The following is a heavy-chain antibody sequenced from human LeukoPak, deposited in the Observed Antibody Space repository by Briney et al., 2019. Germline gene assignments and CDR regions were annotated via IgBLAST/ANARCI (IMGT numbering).Heavy chain of an antibody. J-gene: IGHJ6*02. Sequence: ASVKVSCKASGYTFTSYGISWVRQAPGQGLEWMGWISAYNGNTNYAQKLQGRVTMTTDTSTSTAYMELRSLRSDDTAVYYCASTYYYDSTYGMDVWGQGTTVTVSS. CDR3: ASTYYYDSTYGMDV. D-gene: IGHD3-22*01. CDR2: ISAYNGNT. V-gene: IGHV1-18*01. CDR1: GYTFTSYG.